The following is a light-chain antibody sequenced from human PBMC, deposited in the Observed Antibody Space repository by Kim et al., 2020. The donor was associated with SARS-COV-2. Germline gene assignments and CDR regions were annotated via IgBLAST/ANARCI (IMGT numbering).Light chain of an antibody. J-gene: IGLJ2*01. CDR1: TGAVTSGHY. CDR2: DTS. CDR3: LLSYSGPDVV. Sequence: QAVVTQEPSLTVSPGGTVTLTCGSSTGAVTSGHYPYWFQQKPGQAPRTLIYDTSNKHSWTPARFSGSLLGGKAALTLSGAQPEDEAEYYCLLSYSGPDVVFGGGTQLTVL. V-gene: IGLV7-46*01.